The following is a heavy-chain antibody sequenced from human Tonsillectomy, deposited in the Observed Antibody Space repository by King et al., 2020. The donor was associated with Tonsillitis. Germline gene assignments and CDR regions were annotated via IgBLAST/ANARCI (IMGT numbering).Heavy chain of an antibody. CDR2: VSFDATNL. CDR1: GFSFSDYD. CDR3: ASGNYYDGSGFFSKRRVDY. D-gene: IGHD3-22*01. J-gene: IGHJ4*02. Sequence: VQLVESGGGVVQPGGSLRLSCAASGFSFSDYDMHWVRQAAGKGLEWVSVVSFDATNLGFAASVRGRFSISRDNSKNILYLEMYRLRVEDTAVYFCASGNYYDGSGFFSKRRVDYWGQGTLVTVSS. V-gene: IGHV3-33*05.